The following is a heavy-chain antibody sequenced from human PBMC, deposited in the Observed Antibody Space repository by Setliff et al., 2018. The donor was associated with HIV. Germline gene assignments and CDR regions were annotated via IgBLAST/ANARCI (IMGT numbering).Heavy chain of an antibody. D-gene: IGHD3-10*01. CDR1: GFTFGDYA. V-gene: IGHV3-49*04. Sequence: PGGSLRLSCTASGFTFGDYAMSWVRQAPGKGLGWVGFIRSKTYGGTTEYAASVKGRFTISRDDSKSIAYLQMNSLKTGDTAFYYCTRGGRGDSYYYYMDGWGKGTTGTVSS. CDR2: IRSKTYGGTT. CDR3: TRGGRGDSYYYYMDG. J-gene: IGHJ6*03.